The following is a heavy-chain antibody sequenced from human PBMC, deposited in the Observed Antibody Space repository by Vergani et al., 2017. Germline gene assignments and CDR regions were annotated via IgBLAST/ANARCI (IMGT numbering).Heavy chain of an antibody. Sequence: EVQLVDSGGGLVQPGQSLRLSCTPSGFSFGDDALTWVRQVPGKGLEWVAFLGKRDFGGTRQYAPSVRGRFTISRDDSKSVAYLDMNNLKVEDTAIYYCSRPGYSNCQRDSWGQGTLVIVSS. D-gene: IGHD4-11*01. CDR3: SRPGYSNCQRDS. CDR1: GFSFGDDA. J-gene: IGHJ4*02. V-gene: IGHV3-49*04. CDR2: LGKRDFGGTR.